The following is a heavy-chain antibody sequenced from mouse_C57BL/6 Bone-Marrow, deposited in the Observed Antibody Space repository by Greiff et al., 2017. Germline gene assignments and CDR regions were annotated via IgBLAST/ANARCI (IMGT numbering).Heavy chain of an antibody. CDR3: ARGGKYYGNYGDY. D-gene: IGHD2-1*01. V-gene: IGHV1-4*01. CDR2: INPSSGYT. CDR1: GYTFTSYT. Sequence: VKLMESGAELARPGASVKMSCKASGYTFTSYTMHWVKQRPGQGLEWIGYINPSSGYTKYNQKFKDKATLTADKSSSTAYMQLSSLTSEDSAVYYCARGGKYYGNYGDYWGQGTTLTVSS. J-gene: IGHJ2*01.